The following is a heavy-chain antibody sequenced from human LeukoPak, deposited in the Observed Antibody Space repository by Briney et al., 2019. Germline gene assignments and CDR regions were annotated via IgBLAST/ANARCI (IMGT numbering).Heavy chain of an antibody. J-gene: IGHJ5*02. CDR1: GFTFDDYG. V-gene: IGHV3-20*04. CDR3: ARGYCTNGVCYAGDWFDP. D-gene: IGHD2-8*01. CDR2: INWNGGST. Sequence: GGSLRLSCAASGFTFDDYGMSWVRQAPGKGLEWVSGINWNGGSTGYADSVKGRFTISRDNAKNSLYLQMNSLRAEDTALYYCARGYCTNGVCYAGDWFDPWGQGTLVTVSS.